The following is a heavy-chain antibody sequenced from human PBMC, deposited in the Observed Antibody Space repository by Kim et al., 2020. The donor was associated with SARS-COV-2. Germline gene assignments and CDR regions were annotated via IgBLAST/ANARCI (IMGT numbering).Heavy chain of an antibody. CDR3: ARELGAYYDFWSGGFDP. CDR2: IWYDGSNN. Sequence: GGSLRLSCAASGFTFSSYGMHWVRQAPGKGLEWVAVIWYDGSNNYYADSVKGRFTISRDNSKNTLYLQMNSLRAEDTAVYYCARELGAYYDFWSGGFDPWGQGTLVTVSS. V-gene: IGHV3-33*01. D-gene: IGHD3-3*01. J-gene: IGHJ5*02. CDR1: GFTFSSYG.